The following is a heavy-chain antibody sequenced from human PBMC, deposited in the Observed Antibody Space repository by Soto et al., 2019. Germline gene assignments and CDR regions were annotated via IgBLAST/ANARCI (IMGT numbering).Heavy chain of an antibody. V-gene: IGHV1-69*01. CDR3: ATILGDYGGNWFDY. J-gene: IGHJ4*02. D-gene: IGHD4-17*01. CDR2: IIPIFGTA. CDR1: GGTFSSYA. Sequence: KVSCKASGGTFSSYAISWVRQAPGQGLEWMGGIIPIFGTANYAQKFQGRVTITADESTSTAYMELSSLRSEDTAVYYCATILGDYGGNWFDYWGQGTLVTSPQ.